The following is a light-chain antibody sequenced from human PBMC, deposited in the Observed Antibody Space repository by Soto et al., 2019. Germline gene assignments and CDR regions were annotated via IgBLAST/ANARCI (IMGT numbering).Light chain of an antibody. J-gene: IGKJ4*01. Sequence: EIEMTQSPDTLSLSPGERGTLSCRASQTIGDNDLAWYQQKPGQAPRLLIYGASSRATGIPDRFSGSGSGTDFTLTISSLEPEDFAVYYCQQYGSSPHFGGGTKVDI. CDR1: QTIGDND. CDR2: GAS. V-gene: IGKV3-20*01. CDR3: QQYGSSPH.